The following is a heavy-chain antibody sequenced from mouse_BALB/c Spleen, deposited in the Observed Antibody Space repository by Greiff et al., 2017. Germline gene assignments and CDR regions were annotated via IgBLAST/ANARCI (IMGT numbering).Heavy chain of an antibody. CDR1: GFSLTSYG. CDR3: ARGAYYYGSSYGAMDY. Sequence: VKLVESGPGLVAPSQSLSITCTVSGFSLTSYGVHWVRQPPGKGLEWLGVIWAGGSTNYNSALMSRLSISKDNSKSQVFLKMNSLQTDDTAMYYCARGAYYYGSSYGAMDYWGQGTSVTVSS. V-gene: IGHV2-9*02. CDR2: IWAGGST. D-gene: IGHD1-1*01. J-gene: IGHJ4*01.